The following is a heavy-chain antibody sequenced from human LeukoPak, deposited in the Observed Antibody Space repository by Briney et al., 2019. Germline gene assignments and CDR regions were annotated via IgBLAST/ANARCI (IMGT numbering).Heavy chain of an antibody. CDR3: ARDLDAYSSGWHDFDY. CDR2: INPNSGGT. J-gene: IGHJ4*02. D-gene: IGHD6-19*01. V-gene: IGHV1-2*06. CDR1: GYTFTGYY. Sequence: ASVKVSCKASGYTFTGYYMHWVRQAPGQGLEWMGRINPNSGGTNYAQKFQGRVTMTRDTSISTAYMELSRLRSDDTAVYYCARDLDAYSSGWHDFDYWGQGTLVTVSS.